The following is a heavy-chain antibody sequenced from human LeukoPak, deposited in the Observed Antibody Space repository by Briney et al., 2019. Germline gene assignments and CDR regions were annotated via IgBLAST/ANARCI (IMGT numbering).Heavy chain of an antibody. CDR2: IYHSGNP. V-gene: IGHV4-38-2*01. J-gene: IGHJ4*02. CDR1: CYSHSCGYS. Sequence: SDTLSHTCAVSCYSHSCGYSWGWIPPPPGTGLEWIGYIYHSGNPQHNPSLTSRVTISVDTSKNQFSLKLSSVTAADTAVYYCARTNYYGSGNYAKFDYWGQGTLVSVSS. D-gene: IGHD3-10*01. CDR3: ARTNYYGSGNYAKFDY.